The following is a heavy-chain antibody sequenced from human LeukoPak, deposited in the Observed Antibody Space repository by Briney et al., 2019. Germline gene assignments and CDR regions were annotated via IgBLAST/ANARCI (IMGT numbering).Heavy chain of an antibody. D-gene: IGHD2-21*01. CDR1: GFTFSNYA. J-gene: IGHJ5*02. CDR3: AKDMGPGYFSPHTPNWFDP. CDR2: ISGSGGST. Sequence: GGSLRLSCAASGFTFSNYAMRWVRQAPGKGLEWVSAISGSGGSTYYADSVKGRFTISRDNSKNTLYLQMNSLRAEDTAVYYCAKDMGPGYFSPHTPNWFDPWGQGTLVTVSS. V-gene: IGHV3-23*01.